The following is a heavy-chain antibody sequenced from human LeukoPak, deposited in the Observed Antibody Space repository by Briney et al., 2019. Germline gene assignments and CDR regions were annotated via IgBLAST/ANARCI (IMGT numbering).Heavy chain of an antibody. V-gene: IGHV3-30*03. Sequence: GGSLRLSCAASGFTFSSYAIHWVRQAPGRGLEWVAVISYDGRNTYYGESVKGRFTISRENSKIRLYLQMNSLRAEDTAVYYCARDSNGNDYWGQGTLVTVSS. D-gene: IGHD2-8*01. J-gene: IGHJ4*02. CDR1: GFTFSSYA. CDR3: ARDSNGNDY. CDR2: ISYDGRNT.